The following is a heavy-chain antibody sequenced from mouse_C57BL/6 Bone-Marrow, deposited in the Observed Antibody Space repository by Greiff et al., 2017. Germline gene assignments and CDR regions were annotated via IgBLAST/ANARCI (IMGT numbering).Heavy chain of an antibody. CDR3: ATLITTVVASWYFDV. V-gene: IGHV1-69*01. D-gene: IGHD1-1*01. J-gene: IGHJ1*03. CDR2: IDPSDSYT. CDR1: GYTFTSYW. Sequence: QVQLQQPGAELVMPGASVKLSCKASGYTFTSYWMHWVKQRPGQGLEWIGEIDPSDSYTNYNQKFKGKSTLTVDKSSSTAYMQLSSLTSEDSAGYYCATLITTVVASWYFDVWGTGTTVTVSS.